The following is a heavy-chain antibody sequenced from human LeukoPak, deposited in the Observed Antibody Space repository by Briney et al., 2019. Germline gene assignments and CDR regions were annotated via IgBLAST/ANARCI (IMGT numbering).Heavy chain of an antibody. CDR2: IYYSGST. Sequence: PSETLSLTCTVSGGSISSYYWSWIRQPPGKGLEWIGYIYYSGSTNYNPSLKSRVTISVDTSKNQFSLKLSSVTAADTAVYYCAREGVRGLDYWGQGTLVTVSS. CDR3: AREGVRGLDY. J-gene: IGHJ4*02. V-gene: IGHV4-59*01. D-gene: IGHD3-16*01. CDR1: GGSISSYY.